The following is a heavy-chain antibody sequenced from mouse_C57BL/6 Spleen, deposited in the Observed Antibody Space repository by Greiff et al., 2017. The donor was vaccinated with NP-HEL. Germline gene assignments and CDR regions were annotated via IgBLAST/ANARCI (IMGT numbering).Heavy chain of an antibody. CDR3: ARGLRRDAMDY. V-gene: IGHV1-63*01. J-gene: IGHJ4*01. Sequence: QVQLKQSGAELVRPGTSVKMSCKASGYTFTNFWIGWAKQRPGHGLEWIGDIYPGGGYTNYNEKFKGKATLTADKSSSTAYMQFSSLTSEDSAIYYCARGLRRDAMDYWGQGTSVTVSS. CDR1: GYTFTNFW. D-gene: IGHD2-4*01. CDR2: IYPGGGYT.